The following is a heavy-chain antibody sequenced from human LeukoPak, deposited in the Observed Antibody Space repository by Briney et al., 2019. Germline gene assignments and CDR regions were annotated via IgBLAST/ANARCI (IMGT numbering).Heavy chain of an antibody. V-gene: IGHV3-30*04. CDR3: ARDRGHDYGDHAFDY. Sequence: GRSLRLSCAASGFTFSSYAMHWVRQAPGKGLEWVAVISYDGSNKYYADSVKGRFTISRDNSKNTLYLQMNSLRAEDTAVYYCARDRGHDYGDHAFDYWGQGTLVTVSS. CDR2: ISYDGSNK. J-gene: IGHJ4*02. D-gene: IGHD4-17*01. CDR1: GFTFSSYA.